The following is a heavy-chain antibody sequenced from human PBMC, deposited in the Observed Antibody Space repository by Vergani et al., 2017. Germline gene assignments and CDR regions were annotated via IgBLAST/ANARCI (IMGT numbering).Heavy chain of an antibody. CDR2: MSWNSGSI. J-gene: IGHJ4*02. CDR3: ARDLGYSYGKSPDY. CDR1: GFTFDDYA. Sequence: EVQLVESGGGLVQPGRSLRLSCAASGFTFDDYAMYWVRQAPGKGLEWVSGMSWNSGSIGYADSVKGRFTISRDNAKNSLYLQMNSLRAEDTAVYYCARDLGYSYGKSPDYWGQGTLVTVSS. D-gene: IGHD5-18*01. V-gene: IGHV3-9*01.